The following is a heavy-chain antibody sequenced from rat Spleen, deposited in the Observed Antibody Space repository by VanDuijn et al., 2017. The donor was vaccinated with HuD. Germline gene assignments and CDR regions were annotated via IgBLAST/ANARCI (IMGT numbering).Heavy chain of an antibody. CDR3: ERHSYGSYVWFAY. J-gene: IGHJ3*01. CDR2: ISYDGSST. CDR1: GFTFSDYN. D-gene: IGHD1-3*01. Sequence: EVQLVESGGGLVQPGRSLKLSCAASGFTFSDYNMAWVRQAPKKGLEWVATISYDGSSTYYRDSVKGRFTISRDNAKSTLYLQMDSLRSEDTATYYCERHSYGSYVWFAYWGQGTLVTVSS. V-gene: IGHV5-7*01.